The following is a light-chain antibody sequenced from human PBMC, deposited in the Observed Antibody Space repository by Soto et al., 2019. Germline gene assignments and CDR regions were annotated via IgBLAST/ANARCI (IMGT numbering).Light chain of an antibody. CDR3: QQYNSYSWT. V-gene: IGKV1-5*01. CDR1: QSISSW. J-gene: IGKJ1*01. Sequence: DIQITQSPSTLSASVGDRVTITCRASQSISSWVAWYQQKPGKAPKLLIYDASSLESGVPSRFSGSGSGTEFTLTISSLQPDDFATYYCQQYNSYSWTFGQGTKVEIK. CDR2: DAS.